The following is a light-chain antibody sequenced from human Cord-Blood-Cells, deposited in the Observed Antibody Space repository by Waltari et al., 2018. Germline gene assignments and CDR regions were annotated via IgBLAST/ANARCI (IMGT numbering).Light chain of an antibody. CDR1: RHNVGGYNL. Sequence: QSALTQPACVSGSPGQSTTISCTGTRHNVGGYNLFPWYQQHPGKAPKLMIYEGSKRPSGVSNRFSGSKSGNTASLTISGLQAEDEADYYCCSYAGSSTYVFGTGTKVTVL. J-gene: IGLJ1*01. V-gene: IGLV2-23*01. CDR3: CSYAGSSTYV. CDR2: EGS.